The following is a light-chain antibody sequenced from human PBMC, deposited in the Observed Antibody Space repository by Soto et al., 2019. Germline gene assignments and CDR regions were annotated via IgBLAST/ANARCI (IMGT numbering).Light chain of an antibody. CDR2: DAS. Sequence: EVVLTQSQATLSLSPGETATLSCRASHSVDIYLAWYQQKPGQAPRLLIYDASNRATSIPARFSGSGSGTAFTLTISSLELEDSAVYYCQQRKHWPPLTFGQGTRLQ. CDR3: QQRKHWPPLT. J-gene: IGKJ5*01. V-gene: IGKV3-11*01. CDR1: HSVDIY.